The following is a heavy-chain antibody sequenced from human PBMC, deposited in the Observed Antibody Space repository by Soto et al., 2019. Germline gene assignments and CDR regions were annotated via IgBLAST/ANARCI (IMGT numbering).Heavy chain of an antibody. V-gene: IGHV4-34*01. D-gene: IGHD5-12*01. Sequence: SETLSLTCAVYGGSFSGYYWSWIRQPPGKGLEWIGEINHSGSTNYNPSLRSRVTISVDTSKNQFSLQLSSVTAADTAVYYCARVATLYYYYYYGMDVWGQGTTVTVSS. CDR2: INHSGST. CDR1: GGSFSGYY. J-gene: IGHJ6*02. CDR3: ARVATLYYYYYYGMDV.